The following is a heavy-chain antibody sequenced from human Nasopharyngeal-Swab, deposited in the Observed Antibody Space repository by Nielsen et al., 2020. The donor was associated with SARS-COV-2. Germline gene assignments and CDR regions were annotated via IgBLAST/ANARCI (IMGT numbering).Heavy chain of an antibody. D-gene: IGHD2-15*01. J-gene: IGHJ4*02. Sequence: WIRQPPGKGLEWVSFISNSASSIHYADSVKGRFTVSRDNAKNSLYLQMNSLRAGDTALYYCARLAARDILFDSWGQGTLVTVSS. CDR3: ARLAARDILFDS. V-gene: IGHV3-48*03. CDR2: ISNSASSI.